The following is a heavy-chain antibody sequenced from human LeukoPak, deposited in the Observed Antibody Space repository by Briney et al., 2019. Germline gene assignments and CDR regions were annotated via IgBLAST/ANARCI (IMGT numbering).Heavy chain of an antibody. Sequence: GGSLRLSCAASGFTFSDYYMSWIRQAPGKGLEWVSYISSSGSTIYYADSVKGRFTISRDNAKNSLYLQMNSLRAEDAAVYYCARGSSSWYDAFDIWGQGTMVTVSS. CDR1: GFTFSDYY. J-gene: IGHJ3*02. CDR3: ARGSSSWYDAFDI. D-gene: IGHD6-13*01. CDR2: ISSSGSTI. V-gene: IGHV3-11*01.